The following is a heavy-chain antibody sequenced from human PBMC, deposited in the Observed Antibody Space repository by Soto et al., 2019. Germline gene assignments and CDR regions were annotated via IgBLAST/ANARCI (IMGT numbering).Heavy chain of an antibody. J-gene: IGHJ6*03. D-gene: IGHD6-6*01. CDR2: IYYSGST. CDR3: ARGSGGGQLVFYYYYYMDV. V-gene: IGHV4-59*01. CDR1: GGSISSYY. Sequence: SETLSLTCTVSGGSISSYYWSWIRQLPGKGLEWIGYIYYSGSTNYNPSLKSRVTISVDTSKNQFSLKLSSVTAADTAVYYWARGSGGGQLVFYYYYYMDVWGKGTTVTVSS.